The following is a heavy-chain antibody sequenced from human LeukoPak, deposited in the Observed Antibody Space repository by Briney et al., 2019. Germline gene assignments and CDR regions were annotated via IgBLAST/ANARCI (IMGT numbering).Heavy chain of an antibody. CDR2: IYYSGST. CDR3: ARGSVVPAAIFDY. Sequence: SETLSLTCTVSGGSISSSSYYWSWIRQPPGKGLEWIGYIYYSGSTNYNPSLKSRVTISVDTSKNQFSLKLSSVTAADTAVYYCARGSVVPAAIFDYWGQGTLVTVSS. D-gene: IGHD2-2*01. V-gene: IGHV4-61*01. CDR1: GGSISSSSYY. J-gene: IGHJ4*02.